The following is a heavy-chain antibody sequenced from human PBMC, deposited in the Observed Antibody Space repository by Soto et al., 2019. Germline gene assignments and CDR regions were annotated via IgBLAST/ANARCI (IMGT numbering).Heavy chain of an antibody. V-gene: IGHV1-69*13. CDR3: VINMRTDGYYYYYGMDV. CDR1: GGTFSSYA. CDR2: VIPIFGTA. Sequence: GASVKVSCKASGGTFSSYAISWVRQAPGQGLEWMGGVIPIFGTANYAQKFQGRVTITADESTSTAYMELSSLRSEDTAVYYCVINMRTDGYYYYYGMDVWGQGTTVTVSS. J-gene: IGHJ6*02.